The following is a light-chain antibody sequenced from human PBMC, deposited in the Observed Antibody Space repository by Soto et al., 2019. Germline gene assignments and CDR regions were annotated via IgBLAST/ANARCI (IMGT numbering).Light chain of an antibody. Sequence: QSALTQPASVAGSPGQSITISCTGTSSDVGTYNLVSWYQQHPGKAPKLMIYEVSKRPSGLSNRFSGSKSGNTASLTISGLQPEDEADYSCSAYTTSTTLVFGGWTKVTVL. CDR1: SSDVGTYNL. CDR2: EVS. V-gene: IGLV2-14*02. CDR3: SAYTTSTTLV. J-gene: IGLJ2*01.